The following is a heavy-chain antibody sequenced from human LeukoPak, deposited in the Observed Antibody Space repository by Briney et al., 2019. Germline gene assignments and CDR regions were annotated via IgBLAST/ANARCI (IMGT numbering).Heavy chain of an antibody. CDR3: ARRNRNSWYSFDY. CDR2: IDPSDSYT. V-gene: IGHV5-10-1*01. J-gene: IGHJ4*02. D-gene: IGHD6-13*01. CDR1: GYSFTSYW. Sequence: GESLKIPCEGSGYSFTSYWISWVRQMPGKGLEWMGRIDPSDSYTNYSPSFQGHVTISADKSISTAYLQWSSLKASDTAMYYCARRNRNSWYSFDYWGQGSLVTVSS.